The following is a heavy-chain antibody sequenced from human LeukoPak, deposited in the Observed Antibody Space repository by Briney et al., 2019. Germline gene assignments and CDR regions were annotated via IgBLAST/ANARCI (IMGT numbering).Heavy chain of an antibody. J-gene: IGHJ6*04. CDR2: IIPIFGTA. D-gene: IGHD3-9*01. Sequence: EASVKVSCKASGGTFSSYAISWVRQAPGQGLEWMGGIIPIFGTANYAQKFQGRVTITADKSTSTAYMELSSLRSEDTAVYYCARDYPYYDILTGPSGGMDVWGKGTTVTVSP. CDR1: GGTFSSYA. CDR3: ARDYPYYDILTGPSGGMDV. V-gene: IGHV1-69*06.